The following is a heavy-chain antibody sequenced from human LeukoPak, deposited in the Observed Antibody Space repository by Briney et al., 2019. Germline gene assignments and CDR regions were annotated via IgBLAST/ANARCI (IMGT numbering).Heavy chain of an antibody. Sequence: GGSLRLSCAASGFTFSSYAMSWVRQAPGKGLEWVSAISGSGGSTYYADSVKGRFTISRDNSKNTLYLQMNSLRAEDTAVYYCAKDRHSSGYWGGPFDYWGQGTLVTVSP. V-gene: IGHV3-23*01. CDR3: AKDRHSSGYWGGPFDY. J-gene: IGHJ4*02. CDR1: GFTFSSYA. CDR2: ISGSGGST. D-gene: IGHD3-22*01.